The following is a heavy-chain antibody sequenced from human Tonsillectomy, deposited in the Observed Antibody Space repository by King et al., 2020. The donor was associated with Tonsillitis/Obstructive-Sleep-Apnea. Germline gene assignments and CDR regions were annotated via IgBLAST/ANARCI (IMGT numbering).Heavy chain of an antibody. CDR1: GFNFSGYW. J-gene: IGHJ6*04. CDR2: IKQDGSEK. V-gene: IGHV3-7*02. Sequence: VQLVEFGGGLVLSGGSLRLSCAASGFNFSGYWMTWVRQAPGKGLEWVANIKQDGSEKNYVDSVKGRFTISRDNARNSLYLQMNSLRVEDTAVYYCVSNLDVWGKGTTVTVSS. D-gene: IGHD1-20*01. CDR3: VSNLDV.